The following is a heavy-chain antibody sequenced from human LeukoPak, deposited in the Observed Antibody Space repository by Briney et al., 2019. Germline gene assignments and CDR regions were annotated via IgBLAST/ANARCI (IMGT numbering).Heavy chain of an antibody. J-gene: IGHJ5*02. CDR1: GYTFTSYA. D-gene: IGHD6-19*01. CDR3: ARDWGQQWLAAYNWFDP. V-gene: IGHV7-4-1*02. CDR2: INTNTGNS. Sequence: ASVKVSCKASGYTFTSYAMNWVRQAPGQGLEWMGWINTNTGNSTYAQGFTGRFVFSLDTSVSTAYLQISSLKAEDTAVYYCARDWGQQWLAAYNWFDPWGQGTLVTVSS.